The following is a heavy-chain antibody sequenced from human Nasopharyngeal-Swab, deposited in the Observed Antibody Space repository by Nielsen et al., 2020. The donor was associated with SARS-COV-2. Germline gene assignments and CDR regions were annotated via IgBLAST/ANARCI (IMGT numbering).Heavy chain of an antibody. J-gene: IGHJ4*02. D-gene: IGHD2-21*02. CDR3: ARVAVTYYFDY. Sequence: GGSLRLSCAASGFTFSSYEMNWVRQAPGKGLEWVSYISSGGSTIYYADSVKGRFTISRDNAKNSLYLQMNSLRAEDTAVYYCARVAVTYYFDYWGQGTLVTVSS. V-gene: IGHV3-48*03. CDR1: GFTFSSYE. CDR2: ISSGGSTI.